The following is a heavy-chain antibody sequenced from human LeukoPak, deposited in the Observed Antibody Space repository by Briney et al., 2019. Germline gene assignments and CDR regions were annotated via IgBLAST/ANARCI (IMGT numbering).Heavy chain of an antibody. V-gene: IGHV1-24*01. CDR1: GYTLTELS. Sequence: ASVKVSCKVSGYTLTELSMHWVRQAPGKGLEWMGGFDPEDGETIYAQKFQGRVTITEDTSTDTAYMELSSLRSEDTAVYYCATVEILTGYIWFDPWGQGTLVTVSS. CDR2: FDPEDGET. CDR3: ATVEILTGYIWFDP. D-gene: IGHD3-9*01. J-gene: IGHJ5*02.